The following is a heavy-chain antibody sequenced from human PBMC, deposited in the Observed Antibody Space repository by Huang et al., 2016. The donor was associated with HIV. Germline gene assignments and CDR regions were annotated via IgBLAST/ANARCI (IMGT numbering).Heavy chain of an antibody. CDR1: GRTLTEVF. Sequence: QVQLVQSGAEVKKPGASVKVSCKVSGRTLTEVFIHWVRQAPGKGLEWMGGFDPEHEREDAEKVQGRVTMTEDTSIDTAYMELRSLTSEDTAVYYCAVRKENYDYYMDVWGKGTTVTVSS. CDR2: FDPEHER. CDR3: AVRKENYDYYMDV. V-gene: IGHV1-24*01. J-gene: IGHJ6*03.